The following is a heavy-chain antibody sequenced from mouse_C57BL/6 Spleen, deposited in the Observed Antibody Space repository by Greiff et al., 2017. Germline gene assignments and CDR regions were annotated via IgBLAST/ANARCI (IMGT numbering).Heavy chain of an antibody. D-gene: IGHD4-1*01. Sequence: EVQRVESGGGLVKPGGSLKLSCAASGFTFSSHAMSWVRQTPEKRLEWVATISDGGSYTYYPDNVKGRFTISRDNAKNNLYLQMSHLKSEDTAMYYCARDGTSMDYWGQGTSVTVSS. CDR2: ISDGGSYT. CDR1: GFTFSSHA. J-gene: IGHJ4*01. CDR3: ARDGTSMDY. V-gene: IGHV5-4*01.